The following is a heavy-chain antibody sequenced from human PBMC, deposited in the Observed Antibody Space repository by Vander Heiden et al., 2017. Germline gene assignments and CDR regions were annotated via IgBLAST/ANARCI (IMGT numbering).Heavy chain of an antibody. CDR3: ARGSGSYYYYYYGMDV. CDR2: ISSSSSYI. J-gene: IGHJ6*02. CDR1: GFPFRSYS. Sequence: EVQLVESGGGLVKPGGSLRLSCAASGFPFRSYSMNWVRQAPGKGLEWVSSISSSSSYIYYADSVKGRFTISRDNAKNSLYLQMNSLRAEDTAVYYCARGSGSYYYYYYGMDVWGQGTTVTVSS. V-gene: IGHV3-21*01. D-gene: IGHD1-26*01.